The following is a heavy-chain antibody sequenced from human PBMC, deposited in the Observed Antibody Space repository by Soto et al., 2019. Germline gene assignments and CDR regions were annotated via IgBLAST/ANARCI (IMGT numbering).Heavy chain of an antibody. D-gene: IGHD3-3*01. V-gene: IGHV3-48*01. CDR3: ARIQHYDFWSGYPYPYYYYYYMDV. CDR1: GFTFSSYS. Sequence: PGGSLRLSCAASGFTFSSYSMNWVRQAPGKGLEWVSYISSSSSTIYYAESVKGRFTISRDNAKKSLYLQMKSLRAEDTAVYYCARIQHYDFWSGYPYPYYYYYYMDVWGKGTTVTVSS. CDR2: ISSSSSTI. J-gene: IGHJ6*03.